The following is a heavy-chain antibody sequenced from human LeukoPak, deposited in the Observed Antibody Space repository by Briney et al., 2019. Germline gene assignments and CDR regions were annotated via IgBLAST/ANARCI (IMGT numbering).Heavy chain of an antibody. V-gene: IGHV1-2*02. J-gene: IGHJ4*02. CDR1: GYTFTDYY. D-gene: IGHD2-15*01. Sequence: ASVKVSCKASGYTFTDYYMHWVRQAPGQGLEWMGWINPHSGGTDHAQKFQGRVTMTRDTSISTAYMELSRLRSDDTAVYYCARDRYCSGGSCYGHFDYWGQGTLVTVSS. CDR3: ARDRYCSGGSCYGHFDY. CDR2: INPHSGGT.